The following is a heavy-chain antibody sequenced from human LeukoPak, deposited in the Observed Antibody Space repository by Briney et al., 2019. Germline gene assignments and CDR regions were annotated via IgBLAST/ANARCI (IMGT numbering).Heavy chain of an antibody. CDR3: ARGVIVVVPPAVHYYYMDV. J-gene: IGHJ6*03. D-gene: IGHD2-2*01. CDR2: ISGFNGNT. V-gene: IGHV1-18*01. Sequence: ASVKVSCKASGYTFTTYGISWVRQAPGQGLEWMGRISGFNGNTKYTQKIHGRVTMTTDTSTSTAYMELRSLRSDDTAVYYCARGVIVVVPPAVHYYYMDVWGKGTTVTVSS. CDR1: GYTFTTYG.